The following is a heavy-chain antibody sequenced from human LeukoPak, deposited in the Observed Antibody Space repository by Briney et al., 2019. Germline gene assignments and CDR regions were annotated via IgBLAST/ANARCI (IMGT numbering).Heavy chain of an antibody. V-gene: IGHV3-7*05. D-gene: IGHD4-17*01. CDR2: IKQDGSAK. CDR3: ARSDYGDYVDY. CDR1: GFTFSTYW. Sequence: GGSLRLSCAASGFTFSTYWMSWVRQAPGKGLEWVANIKQDGSAKYNVDSVKGRFTISRDNAKNSLYLQMNSLRAEDTAVYYCARSDYGDYVDYWGQGTLVTVSS. J-gene: IGHJ4*02.